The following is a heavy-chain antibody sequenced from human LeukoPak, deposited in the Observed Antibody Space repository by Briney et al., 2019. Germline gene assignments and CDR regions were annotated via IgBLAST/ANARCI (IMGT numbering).Heavy chain of an antibody. V-gene: IGHV1-8*01. Sequence: ASVKVSCKASGYTFTSYDINWVRQATGQGLEWMGWMNPNSGNTGYAQKFQGRVTMTRNTSISTAYMELRSLRSEDTAVYYCARGGIAARRRSTYYYYYYMDVWGKGTTVTVSS. CDR2: MNPNSGNT. CDR3: ARGGIAARRRSTYYYYYYMDV. D-gene: IGHD6-6*01. CDR1: GYTFTSYD. J-gene: IGHJ6*03.